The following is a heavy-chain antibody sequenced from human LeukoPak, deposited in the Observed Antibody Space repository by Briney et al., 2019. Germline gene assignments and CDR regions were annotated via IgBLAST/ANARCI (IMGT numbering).Heavy chain of an antibody. J-gene: IGHJ4*02. CDR2: IYSGGST. V-gene: IGHV3-66*01. CDR3: AREPTLSYALDS. CDR1: GFTVSSNY. Sequence: PGGSLRLSCAASGFTVSSNYMSWVRQAPGKGLEWVSLIYSGGSTYYADPVKGRFTISRDNSKNTLYLQMNSLRAEDTAVYYCAREPTLSYALDSWGQGTLVIVSS. D-gene: IGHD2-2*01.